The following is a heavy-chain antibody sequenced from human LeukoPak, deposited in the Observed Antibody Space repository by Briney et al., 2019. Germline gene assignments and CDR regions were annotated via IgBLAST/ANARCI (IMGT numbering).Heavy chain of an antibody. D-gene: IGHD3-22*01. CDR1: ELILSNYA. CDR3: AGEDSGGYSLDS. J-gene: IGHJ4*02. V-gene: IGHV3-33*01. CDR2: RWHDGSKI. Sequence: HSGGSLRLSCAASELILSNYAMHWVRQAPGKGLEWVAIRWHDGSKIYYADSVKGRFTISRDSAKNTLDLQMNSLTLEDTAVYYCAGEDSGGYSLDSWGQGTLVTVSS.